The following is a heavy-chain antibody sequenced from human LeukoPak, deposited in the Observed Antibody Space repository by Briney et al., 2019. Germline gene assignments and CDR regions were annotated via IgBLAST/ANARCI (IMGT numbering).Heavy chain of an antibody. CDR1: GFTFSSYG. CDR3: AKGPLSWFYGMDV. J-gene: IGHJ6*04. CDR2: ISYDGSNK. V-gene: IGHV3-30*18. Sequence: PGRSLRLSCAASGFTFSSYGMHWVRQAPGKGLEWVAVISYDGSNKYYADSVKGRFTISRDNSKNTLYLQMNSLRAEDTAVYYCAKGPLSWFYGMDVWGKGTTVTVSS. D-gene: IGHD3-22*01.